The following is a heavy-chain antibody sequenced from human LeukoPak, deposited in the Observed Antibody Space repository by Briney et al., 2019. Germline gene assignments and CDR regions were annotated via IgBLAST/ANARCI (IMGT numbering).Heavy chain of an antibody. V-gene: IGHV3-74*01. Sequence: TGGSLRLSCAASGFTFSSYWMHWVRQAPGKGLVWVSRINSDGSSTSYADSVKGRFTISRDNAKNTLYLQMNSLRAEDTAVYYCARPPLGGLLRYYFDYWGQGTLATVSS. CDR2: INSDGSST. CDR1: GFTFSSYW. CDR3: ARPPLGGLLRYYFDY. J-gene: IGHJ4*02. D-gene: IGHD3-22*01.